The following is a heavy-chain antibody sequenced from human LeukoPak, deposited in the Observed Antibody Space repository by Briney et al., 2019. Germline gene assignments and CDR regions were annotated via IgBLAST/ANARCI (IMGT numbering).Heavy chain of an antibody. CDR3: GTGGGIAVSHV. CDR1: GGSMSVGRSY. V-gene: IGHV4-39*07. D-gene: IGHD6-19*01. CDR2: IYYDGTT. Sequence: SETLSLTCTISGGSMSVGRSYWGWVRQPPGKGLEWIASIYYDGTTYYYPSLKSRVIISMDSSKNHFSLEVKSVTAADTAMYYCGTGGGIAVSHVWGQGIMVAVST. J-gene: IGHJ4*02.